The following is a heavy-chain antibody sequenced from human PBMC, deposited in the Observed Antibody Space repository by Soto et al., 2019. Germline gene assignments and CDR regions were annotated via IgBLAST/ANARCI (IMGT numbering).Heavy chain of an antibody. CDR3: ARVQAPNYYDSPLVDY. D-gene: IGHD3-22*01. J-gene: IGHJ4*02. V-gene: IGHV1-46*01. CDR2: INPSGGST. Sequence: ASVKVSCKASGYTFTSYYMHWVRQAPGQGLEWMGIINPSGGSTGYAQKFQGRVTMTRDTSTSTVYMELSSLRSEDTAVYYCARVQAPNYYDSPLVDYWGQGTLVTVSS. CDR1: GYTFTSYY.